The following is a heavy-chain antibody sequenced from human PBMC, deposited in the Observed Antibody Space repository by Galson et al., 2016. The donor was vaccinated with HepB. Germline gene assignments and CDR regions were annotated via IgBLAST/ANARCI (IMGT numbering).Heavy chain of an antibody. J-gene: IGHJ5*02. D-gene: IGHD2-2*01. CDR3: ARGIVVSPSANWFDP. CDR2: INLGNGDR. Sequence: SVKVSCKVPGNTFRGRGVHWVRQAPGQGLDSMGHINLGNGDRKFSQKFQGRVTFTRDTSASTANMELTSLRSEDTAVYFCARGIVVSPSANWFDPWGQGTLVTVSS. CDR1: GNTFRGRG. V-gene: IGHV1-3*01.